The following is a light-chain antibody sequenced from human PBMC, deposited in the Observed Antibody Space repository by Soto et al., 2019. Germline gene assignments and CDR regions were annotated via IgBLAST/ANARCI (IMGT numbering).Light chain of an antibody. CDR2: GAS. J-gene: IGKJ1*01. CDR1: QSLGSN. V-gene: IGKV3-15*01. CDR3: QQYNNWPPDRT. Sequence: EIVMTQSPATLSVSPGEGATLSCRASQSLGSNLAWYQQKPGQAPRLLIYGASTRATSIPARFSGSGSGTEFTLTISSLQSEDFAIYFCQQYNNWPPDRTFGQGTKVEIK.